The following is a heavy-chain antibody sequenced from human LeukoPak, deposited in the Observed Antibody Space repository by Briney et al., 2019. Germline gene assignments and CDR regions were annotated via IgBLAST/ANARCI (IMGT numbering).Heavy chain of an antibody. D-gene: IGHD1-26*01. J-gene: IGHJ4*02. Sequence: GGSLRLSCAASGFTFSSYEMNWVRQAPGKGLEWVSYISSSGSTIYYADSVKGRFTISRDNAKNSLYLQMNSLRAEDTAVYYCASGLSGSADYWGQGTLVTVSS. V-gene: IGHV3-48*03. CDR3: ASGLSGSADY. CDR1: GFTFSSYE. CDR2: ISSSGSTI.